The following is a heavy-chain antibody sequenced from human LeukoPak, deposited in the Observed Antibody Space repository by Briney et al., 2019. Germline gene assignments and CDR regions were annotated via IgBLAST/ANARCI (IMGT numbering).Heavy chain of an antibody. Sequence: PGGSLRLSCAASGFTFSGSAMSWVRQAPGEGLEWVSLISYSGANSYYTDSVRGRFTISRDNSKDTLFLQMISLRAEDSAIYYCAGDMRLSTWGLGTMVTVSS. CDR3: AGDMRLST. D-gene: IGHD3-16*02. CDR1: GFTFSGSA. V-gene: IGHV3-23*01. J-gene: IGHJ3*01. CDR2: ISYSGANS.